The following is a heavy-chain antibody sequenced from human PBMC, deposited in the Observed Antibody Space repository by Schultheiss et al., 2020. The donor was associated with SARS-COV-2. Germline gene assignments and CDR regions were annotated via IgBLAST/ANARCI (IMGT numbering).Heavy chain of an antibody. CDR1: GFTFSSYG. D-gene: IGHD2-8*02. CDR2: IKQDGSEK. Sequence: GESLKISCAASGFTFSSYGMHWVRQAPGKGLEWVANIKQDGSEKYYVDSVKGRFTISRDNSKNTLYLQMNSLRAEDTAVYYCARGLYCTTWGQGTLVTVSS. V-gene: IGHV3-7*01. CDR3: ARGLYCTT. J-gene: IGHJ4*02.